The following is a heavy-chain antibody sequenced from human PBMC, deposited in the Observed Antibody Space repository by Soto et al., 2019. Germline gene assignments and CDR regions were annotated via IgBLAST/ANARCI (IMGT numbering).Heavy chain of an antibody. Sequence: GGSLRLSCAASGFTFSSYGMHWVRQAPGKGLEWVAVIWYDGSNKYYADSVKGRFTISRDNSKNTLYLQMNSLRAEDTAVYYCAREDCGGDCYFDYWGQGTLVTVS. D-gene: IGHD2-21*02. J-gene: IGHJ4*02. V-gene: IGHV3-33*01. CDR2: IWYDGSNK. CDR1: GFTFSSYG. CDR3: AREDCGGDCYFDY.